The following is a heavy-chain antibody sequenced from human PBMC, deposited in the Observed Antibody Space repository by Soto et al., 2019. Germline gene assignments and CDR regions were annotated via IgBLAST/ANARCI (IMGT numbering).Heavy chain of an antibody. CDR2: IKSDRSSI. J-gene: IGHJ4*02. CDR1: GFTFSNYW. D-gene: IGHD3-10*01. Sequence: VQLVESGGGLVQPGGSLRLSCAASGFTFSNYWMHWVRQAPGKGLVWVSRIKSDRSSISYADSVKGRFTISRDNARNTLYLQMNSLRAEDTAVYYCARGGFSGSGSYIQGDYWGQGTLVTVSS. CDR3: ARGGFSGSGSYIQGDY. V-gene: IGHV3-74*01.